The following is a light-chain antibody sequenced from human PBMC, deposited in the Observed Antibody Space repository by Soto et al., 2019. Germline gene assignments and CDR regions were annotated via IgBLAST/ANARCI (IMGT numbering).Light chain of an antibody. Sequence: DIHLSHPPSSLCASIGYRVSFTCQASQGICRCLNWYQQKPGQAPSLLIYDASTLQFGVPSRFSGSGSGTEFTLTISSVQPEEGATYYCQQYETRPYTFGGGTKVDIK. CDR3: QQYETRPYT. J-gene: IGKJ4*01. CDR1: QGICRC. CDR2: DAS. V-gene: IGKV1-33*01.